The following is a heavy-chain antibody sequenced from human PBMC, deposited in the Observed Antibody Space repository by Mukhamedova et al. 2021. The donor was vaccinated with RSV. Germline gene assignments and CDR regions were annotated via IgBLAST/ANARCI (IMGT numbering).Heavy chain of an antibody. Sequence: GKGLEWIGYIYYSGDTNYNPSLKSRVTTSVDTSTNQFSLKLTSVTAADTAVYYCARGSRQNGAAFDYWGQGTLVSVSS. V-gene: IGHV4-59*13. J-gene: IGHJ4*02. D-gene: IGHD4-17*01. CDR3: ARGSRQNGAAFDY. CDR2: IYYSGDT.